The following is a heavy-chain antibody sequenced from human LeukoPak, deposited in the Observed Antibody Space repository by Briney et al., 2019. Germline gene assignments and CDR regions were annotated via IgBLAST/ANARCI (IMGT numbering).Heavy chain of an antibody. CDR1: GFTSSIYA. J-gene: IGHJ5*02. Sequence: GGSLRLSCAASGFTSSIYAMSWVRQAPGKGLEWVSVISGSGGSTHYADSVKGRFTISRDNSKNTLYLQMNSLRAEDTAVYYCVRGYSYGWFDPWGQGTLVTVSS. D-gene: IGHD5-18*01. CDR2: ISGSGGST. CDR3: VRGYSYGWFDP. V-gene: IGHV3-23*01.